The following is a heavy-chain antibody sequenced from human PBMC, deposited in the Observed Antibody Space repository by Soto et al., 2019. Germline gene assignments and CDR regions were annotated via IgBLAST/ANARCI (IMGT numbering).Heavy chain of an antibody. V-gene: IGHV5-51*01. CDR3: ARLGLGGITICGVVTPYYYYGMDV. Sequence: GESLKISCKGSGYSFTSYWIGWVRQMPGKGLEWMGIIYPGDSDTRYSPSFQGQVTISADKSISTAYLQWSSLKASDTAMYYCARLGLGGITICGVVTPYYYYGMDVWGQGTTVTVSS. CDR1: GYSFTSYW. J-gene: IGHJ6*02. D-gene: IGHD3-3*01. CDR2: IYPGDSDT.